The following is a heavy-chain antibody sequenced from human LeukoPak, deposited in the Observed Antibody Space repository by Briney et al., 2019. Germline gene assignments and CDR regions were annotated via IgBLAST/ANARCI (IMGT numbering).Heavy chain of an antibody. CDR1: GFTLSSYW. CDR3: ARYGEN. V-gene: IGHV3-74*01. Sequence: GRSLRLSCAASGFTLSSYWMHWVRQAPGKGLVWVSRIKSDGTSTCYADSVKGRFTISRDNAKNTLYLQMNSLRAEDTAVYYCARYGENWGQGTLVTVSS. CDR2: IKSDGTST. J-gene: IGHJ4*02. D-gene: IGHD3-10*01.